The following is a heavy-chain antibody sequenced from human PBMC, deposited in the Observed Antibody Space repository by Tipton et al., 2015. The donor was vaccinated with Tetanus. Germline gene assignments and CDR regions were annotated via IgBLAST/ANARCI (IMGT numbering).Heavy chain of an antibody. CDR1: GGSISSSNYY. CDR3: ARIGWLQQNKPAFDI. V-gene: IGHV4-39*01. D-gene: IGHD6-19*01. J-gene: IGHJ3*02. CDR2: IYYSGST. Sequence: LRLSCTVSGGSISSSNYYWGWIRQPPGKGLEWIGRIYYSGSTSYNPSLKSRVTISVDTSKNHFSLELNSVTAADTAVYYCARIGWLQQNKPAFDIWGQGTVVTVSS.